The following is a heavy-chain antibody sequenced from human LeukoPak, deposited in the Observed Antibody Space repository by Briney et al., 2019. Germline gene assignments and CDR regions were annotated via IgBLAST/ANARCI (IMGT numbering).Heavy chain of an antibody. CDR1: GFTFSGSA. V-gene: IGHV3-73*01. CDR3: TTTVTTFPIVATDY. CDR2: IRSKANSYAT. Sequence: GGSLRLSCAASGFTFSGSAMHWVRQPSGKGLEWVGRIRSKANSYATAYAASVKGRFTISRDDSKSTAYLQMNSLKTEDTAVYYCTTTVTTFPIVATDYWGQRTLVTVSS. J-gene: IGHJ4*02. D-gene: IGHD4-17*01.